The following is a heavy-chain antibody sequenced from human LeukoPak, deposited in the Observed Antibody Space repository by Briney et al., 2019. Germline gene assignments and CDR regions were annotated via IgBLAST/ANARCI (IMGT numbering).Heavy chain of an antibody. CDR2: IWYDGSNK. D-gene: IGHD6-19*01. V-gene: IGHV3-33*01. CDR3: ARGRFSIAVAGTGAYYYYGMDV. CDR1: GFTFSSYG. J-gene: IGHJ6*02. Sequence: GGSLRLSCAASGFTFSSYGMHWVRQAPGKGLEWVAVIWYDGSNKYYADSVKGRFTISRDNSKNTLYLQMNSLRAEDTAVYYCARGRFSIAVAGTGAYYYYGMDVWGQGTTVTVSS.